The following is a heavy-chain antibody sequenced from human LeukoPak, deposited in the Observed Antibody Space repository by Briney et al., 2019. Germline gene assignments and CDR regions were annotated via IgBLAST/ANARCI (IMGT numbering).Heavy chain of an antibody. Sequence: SETLSPTCAVYGGSFSGYYWSWIRQPPGKGLGWIGEINHSGSTNYNPSLKSRVTISVDTSKNQFSLKLSSVTAADTAVYYCARGIALYYYYYMDVWGKGTTVTVSS. CDR3: ARGIALYYYYYMDV. V-gene: IGHV4-34*01. J-gene: IGHJ6*03. D-gene: IGHD2/OR15-2a*01. CDR1: GGSFSGYY. CDR2: INHSGST.